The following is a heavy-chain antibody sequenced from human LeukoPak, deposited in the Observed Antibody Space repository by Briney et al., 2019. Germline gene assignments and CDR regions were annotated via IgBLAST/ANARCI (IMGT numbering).Heavy chain of an antibody. J-gene: IGHJ4*02. CDR2: ICGSGGCT. CDR1: GFTFNTCA. V-gene: IGHV3-23*01. Sequence: GGSLRLSCAASGFTFNTCAIYWVRQAPGKGLEWVSGICGSGGCTYYADSVKGRFTISRDNSKNTVYLQMNSLTADDTAIYYCAKTTVGYSSGRYPGWPADCWGQGTLVTVSS. D-gene: IGHD6-19*01. CDR3: AKTTVGYSSGRYPGWPADC.